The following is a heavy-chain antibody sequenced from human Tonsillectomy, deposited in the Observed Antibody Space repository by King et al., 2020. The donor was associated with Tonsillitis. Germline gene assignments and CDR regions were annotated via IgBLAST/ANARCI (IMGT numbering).Heavy chain of an antibody. D-gene: IGHD6-13*01. Sequence: VQLQESGPGLVKPSETLSLTCTVSGGSISSYHWSWIRQSPGKGLEWIGFFYNNGRTNYNPSLKGRVTIAGYTAKNKFSLNLSSVTAADTAVYYCAGTRSSAFYLDYWGQGTLVTVSS. CDR2: FYNNGRT. CDR3: AGTRSSAFYLDY. V-gene: IGHV4-59*01. J-gene: IGHJ4*02. CDR1: GGSISSYH.